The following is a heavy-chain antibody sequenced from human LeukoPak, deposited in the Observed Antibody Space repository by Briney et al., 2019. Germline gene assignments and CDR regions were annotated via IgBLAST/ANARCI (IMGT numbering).Heavy chain of an antibody. CDR3: ARVGHNCGGNCYSPWFDP. CDR1: GGSISGYY. D-gene: IGHD2-21*02. V-gene: IGHV4-59*01. J-gene: IGHJ5*02. CDR2: IYYSGST. Sequence: SETLSLTCTVSGGSISGYYWSWIRQPPGKGLEWIGYIYYSGSTNYNPSLKSRVTISVDTSKNQFSLKLTSVTAADTAVYYCARVGHNCGGNCYSPWFDPWGQGTLVTVSS.